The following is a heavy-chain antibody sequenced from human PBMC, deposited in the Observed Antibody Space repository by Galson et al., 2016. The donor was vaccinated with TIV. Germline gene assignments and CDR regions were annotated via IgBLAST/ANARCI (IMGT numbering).Heavy chain of an antibody. CDR3: ARHFRYSDSSGYHYFDS. Sequence: QSGAEVKKPGESLKISCKGSGYRFSSYWIGWVRQRPGKGLEWLGIIFQDDSGTRYSPSLEGQVTFSADKSIRTAYLQWSSLKASDTAIYYCARHFRYSDSSGYHYFDSWGQGTMVTVSS. CDR1: GYRFSSYW. V-gene: IGHV5-51*01. CDR2: IFQDDSGT. J-gene: IGHJ4*02. D-gene: IGHD3-22*01.